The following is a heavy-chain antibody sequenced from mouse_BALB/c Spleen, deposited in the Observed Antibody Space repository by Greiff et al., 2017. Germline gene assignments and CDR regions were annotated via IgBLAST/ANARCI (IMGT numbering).Heavy chain of an antibody. CDR2: ISSGSSTI. V-gene: IGHV5-17*02. CDR1: GFTFSSFG. CDR3: ARSGLRRAMDY. J-gene: IGHJ4*01. D-gene: IGHD2-4*01. Sequence: DVMLVESGGGLVQPGGSRKLSCAASGFTFSSFGMHWVRQAPEKGLEWVAYISSGSSTIYYADTVKGRFTISRDNPKNTLFLQMTSLRSEDTAMYYCARSGLRRAMDYWGQGTSVTVSS.